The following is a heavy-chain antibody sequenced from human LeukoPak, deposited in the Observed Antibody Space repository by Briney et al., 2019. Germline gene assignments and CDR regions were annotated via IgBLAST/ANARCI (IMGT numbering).Heavy chain of an antibody. Sequence: PGGSLRLSCAASGFTFSSYAMSWVRQAPGKGLEWVSAISGSGGSTYYADSVKGRFTIPRDNSKNTMFLQMNSLRAEDTAIYYCAKSEGGRCLLPSDFWGQGTLVTVSS. CDR1: GFTFSSYA. V-gene: IGHV3-23*01. CDR3: AKSEGGRCLLPSDF. J-gene: IGHJ4*02. CDR2: ISGSGGST. D-gene: IGHD2-15*01.